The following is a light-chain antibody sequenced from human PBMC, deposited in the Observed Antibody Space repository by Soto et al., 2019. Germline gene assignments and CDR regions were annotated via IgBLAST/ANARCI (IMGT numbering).Light chain of an antibody. V-gene: IGKV1D-12*01. CDR1: QDIVRW. CDR3: QQANTLPLT. J-gene: IGKJ4*01. CDR2: ATS. Sequence: DIQMTQSPSSVSASVGDRVTITCRASQDIVRWLAWHQQKPGKAPKLLIYATSSLHSGVPSRFSGSGSGTTFTLTINSLQPEDFATYYCQQANTLPLTLGGGTKVDIK.